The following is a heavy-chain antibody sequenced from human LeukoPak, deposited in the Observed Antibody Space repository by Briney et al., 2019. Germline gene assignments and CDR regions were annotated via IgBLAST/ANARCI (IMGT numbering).Heavy chain of an antibody. J-gene: IGHJ6*03. CDR1: GYTFTGYY. D-gene: IGHD6-13*01. V-gene: IGHV1-2*02. CDR3: AREDMAAAGPYYYYYMDV. Sequence: ASVKVSCKASGYTFTGYYMHWARQAPGQGLEWMGWINPNSGGTNYAQKFQGRVTMTRDTSISTAYMELSRLRSDDTAVYYCAREDMAAAGPYYYYYMDVWGKGTTVTVSS. CDR2: INPNSGGT.